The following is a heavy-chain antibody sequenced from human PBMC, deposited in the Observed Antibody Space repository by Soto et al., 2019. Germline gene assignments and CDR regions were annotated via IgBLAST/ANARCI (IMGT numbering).Heavy chain of an antibody. V-gene: IGHV3-66*01. D-gene: IGHD6-13*01. CDR1: GFTVSSNY. J-gene: IGHJ6*02. Sequence: GGSLRLSCAASGFTVSSNYMSWVRQAPGKGLEWVSVIYSGGGTYYADSVKGRFTISRDNSKNTLYLQMNSLRAEDTAVYYCAKDLRVAAAGGPYGMDVWGQGTTVTVSS. CDR2: IYSGGGT. CDR3: AKDLRVAAAGGPYGMDV.